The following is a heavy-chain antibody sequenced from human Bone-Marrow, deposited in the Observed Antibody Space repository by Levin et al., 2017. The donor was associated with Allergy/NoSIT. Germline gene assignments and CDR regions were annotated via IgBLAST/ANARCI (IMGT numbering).Heavy chain of an antibody. D-gene: IGHD6-19*01. CDR1: GFTFSSYA. V-gene: IGHV3-23*01. CDR3: AKEGPYSSGWLFDC. J-gene: IGHJ4*02. Sequence: GGSLRLSCAASGFTFSSYAMSWVRQAPGKGLEWVSAISGGGGSTYYADSVKGRFTVSRDNSKNTLYLQTNSLRAEDTAVYYCAKEGPYSSGWLFDCWGQGTLVTVSS. CDR2: ISGGGGST.